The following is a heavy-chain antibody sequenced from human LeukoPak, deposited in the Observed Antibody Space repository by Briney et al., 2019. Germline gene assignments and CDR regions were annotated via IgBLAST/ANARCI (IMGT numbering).Heavy chain of an antibody. V-gene: IGHV3-53*01. CDR3: ARENAKQLGIDY. CDR1: GFTVSSNY. Sequence: GGSLRLSCAASGFTVSSNYMSWVRQAPGKGLGWVSVIYSGGSTYYADSVKGRFTISRDNSKNTLYLQMNSLRAEDTAVYYCARENAKQLGIDYWGQGTLVTVSS. D-gene: IGHD6-6*01. J-gene: IGHJ4*02. CDR2: IYSGGST.